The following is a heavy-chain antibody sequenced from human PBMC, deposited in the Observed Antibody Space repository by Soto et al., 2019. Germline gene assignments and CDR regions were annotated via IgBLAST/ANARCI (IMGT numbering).Heavy chain of an antibody. V-gene: IGHV1-18*04. J-gene: IGHJ4*02. D-gene: IGHD3-22*01. Sequence: GASGKVSCKASVYTFTSYGISWVRQAPGQGLEWMGWISAYNGNTNYAQKPQGRVTMTTDTSTSTAYMELRSLRSDDTAVYYCARAPRYYYDSSGYPALGYWGQGTLVTVSS. CDR1: VYTFTSYG. CDR2: ISAYNGNT. CDR3: ARAPRYYYDSSGYPALGY.